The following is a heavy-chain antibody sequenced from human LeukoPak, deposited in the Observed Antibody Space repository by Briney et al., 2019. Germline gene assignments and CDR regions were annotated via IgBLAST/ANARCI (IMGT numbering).Heavy chain of an antibody. CDR3: ARDLGPPMYSSSWYGVDY. V-gene: IGHV1-2*02. D-gene: IGHD6-13*01. CDR1: GYTFTGYY. Sequence: ASVKVSCKAFGYTFTGYYMHWVRQAPGQGLEWMGWINPNSGGTNYAQKFQGRVTMTRDTSISTAYMELSRLRSDDTAVYYCARDLGPPMYSSSWYGVDYWGQGTLVTVSS. J-gene: IGHJ4*02. CDR2: INPNSGGT.